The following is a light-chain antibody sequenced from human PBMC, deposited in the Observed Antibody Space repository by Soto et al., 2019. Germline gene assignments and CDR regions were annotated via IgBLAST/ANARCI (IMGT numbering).Light chain of an antibody. J-gene: IGLJ1*01. V-gene: IGLV1-40*01. CDR3: QSYDSTLSDRYV. CDR2: GNS. Sequence: QAVVTQPPSVSGAPGQRVTISCTGSSSSIGAGYDVHWYQQRPGTAPKLLIFGNSNRPSGVTDRFSGSKSGTSASLTITGLQAEDEGDYYCQSYDSTLSDRYVFGSGTKLTVL. CDR1: SSSIGAGYD.